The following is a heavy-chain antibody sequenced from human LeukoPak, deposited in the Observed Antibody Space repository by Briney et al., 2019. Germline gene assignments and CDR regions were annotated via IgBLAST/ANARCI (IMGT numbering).Heavy chain of an antibody. Sequence: AGSLRLSCAASGFTFTNYAMTWVRQAPGKGLEWVSDTSGGGDHTYYADSVKGRFTISRDNSRNTLYLQMNSLSAENTAVYYCAKLFYDITVYSPYFDYWGPGTLVAVSS. J-gene: IGHJ4*02. V-gene: IGHV3-23*01. CDR3: AKLFYDITVYSPYFDY. CDR1: GFTFTNYA. CDR2: TSGGGDHT. D-gene: IGHD2/OR15-2a*01.